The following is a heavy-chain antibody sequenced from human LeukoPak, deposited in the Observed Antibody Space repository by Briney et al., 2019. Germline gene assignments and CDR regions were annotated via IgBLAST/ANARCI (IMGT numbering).Heavy chain of an antibody. Sequence: ASVKVSCKASGYTFTGYYIHRVRQAPRQGLEWMGLRSPNSGETNYAQNFQGTVTMTRDTSISTAYMELSSLRSDNTAVYYCGRETLGGSYSGPTDYWGQGTLVTVSS. D-gene: IGHD1-26*01. V-gene: IGHV1-2*02. CDR1: GYTFTGYY. CDR2: RSPNSGET. CDR3: GRETLGGSYSGPTDY. J-gene: IGHJ4*02.